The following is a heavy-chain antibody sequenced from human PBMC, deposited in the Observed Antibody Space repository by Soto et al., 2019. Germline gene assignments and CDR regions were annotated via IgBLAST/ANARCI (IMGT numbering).Heavy chain of an antibody. CDR2: ISGSGGST. D-gene: IGHD3-3*01. CDR1: GFTFSSYA. J-gene: IGHJ3*02. V-gene: IGHV3-23*01. CDR3: AKHAGDQLLVGYDFWSGSHKAFDI. Sequence: GSLRLSCAASGFTFSSYAMSWVRQAPGKGLEWVSAISGSGGSTYYADSVKGRFTISRDNSKNTLYLQMNSLRAEDTAVYYCAKHAGDQLLVGYDFWSGSHKAFDIWGQGTMVTVSS.